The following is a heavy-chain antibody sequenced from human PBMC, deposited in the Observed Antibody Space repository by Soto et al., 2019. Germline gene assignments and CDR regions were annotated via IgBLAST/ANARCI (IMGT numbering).Heavy chain of an antibody. CDR3: ARHPPAGSYGQYWYFDL. CDR2: IYYSGGT. J-gene: IGHJ2*01. V-gene: IGHV4-39*01. CDR1: GGSISSSSYY. Sequence: QLQLQESGPGLVKPSETLSLTCTVSGGSISSSSYYWGWIRQPPGKGLEWIGSIYYSGGTYYNPSLKSRVTISVDTSKNQFSLKLSSVTAADTAVYYCARHPPAGSYGQYWYFDLWGRGTLVTVSS. D-gene: IGHD5-18*01.